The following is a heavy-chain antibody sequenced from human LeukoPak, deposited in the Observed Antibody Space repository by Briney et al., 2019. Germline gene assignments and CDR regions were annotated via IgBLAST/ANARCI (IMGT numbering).Heavy chain of an antibody. Sequence: PGGSLRLSCAVSGITLSNYGMSWVRQAPGKGLEWVAGISGSGGGTHYADSVKGRFTISRDNSRNTLFLQMNGLRAEDTAVYFCAKRGVVIRVFLVGFHKEANYFDSWGQGALVTVSS. CDR3: AKRGVVIRVFLVGFHKEANYFDS. J-gene: IGHJ4*02. D-gene: IGHD3-10*01. CDR2: ISGSGGGT. V-gene: IGHV3-23*01. CDR1: GITLSNYG.